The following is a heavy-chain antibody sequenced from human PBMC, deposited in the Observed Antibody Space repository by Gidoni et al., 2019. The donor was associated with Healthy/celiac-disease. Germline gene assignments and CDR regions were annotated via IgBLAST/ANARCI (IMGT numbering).Heavy chain of an antibody. D-gene: IGHD3-22*01. V-gene: IGHV4-31*03. J-gene: IGHJ3*02. CDR3: ARAHDSSGYYPPSLDSYAFDI. Sequence: QVQLQESGPGLVKPSQTLSLTCTVSGGSISSGGYYCSWIRQHPGKGLEWIGYIYYSGRTYYNPSLKSRVTISVDTSKNQFSLKLSSVTAADTAVYYCARAHDSSGYYPPSLDSYAFDIWGQGTMVTVSS. CDR1: GGSISSGGYY. CDR2: IYYSGRT.